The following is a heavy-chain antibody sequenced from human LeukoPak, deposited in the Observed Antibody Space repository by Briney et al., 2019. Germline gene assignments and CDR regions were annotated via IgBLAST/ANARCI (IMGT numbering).Heavy chain of an antibody. V-gene: IGHV3-7*01. CDR3: ARPHLWFGELYFDY. CDR1: GFTFSSYW. CDR2: IKQDGSEK. J-gene: IGHJ4*02. D-gene: IGHD3-10*01. Sequence: PGGSLRLSCAASGFTFSSYWMSWVRQAPGKGLEWVANIKQDGSEKYYVDSVKGRFTISGDNAKNSLYLQMNSLRAEDTAVYYCARPHLWFGELYFDYWGQGTLVTVSS.